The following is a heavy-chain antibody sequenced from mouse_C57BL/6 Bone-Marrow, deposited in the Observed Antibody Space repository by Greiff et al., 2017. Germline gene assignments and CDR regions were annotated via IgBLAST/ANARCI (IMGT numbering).Heavy chain of an antibody. CDR2: IHPNSGST. V-gene: IGHV1-64*01. J-gene: IGHJ2*01. D-gene: IGHD2-5*01. Sequence: QVQLQQPGAELVKPGASVKLSCKASGYTFTSYWMHWVKQRPGQGLEWIGMIHPNSGSTNYNQKFKSKATLTVDKSSSTAYMQLSSLTSEDSAVYYCAPYYSNYQYYFDYWGQGTTLTVSS. CDR3: APYYSNYQYYFDY. CDR1: GYTFTSYW.